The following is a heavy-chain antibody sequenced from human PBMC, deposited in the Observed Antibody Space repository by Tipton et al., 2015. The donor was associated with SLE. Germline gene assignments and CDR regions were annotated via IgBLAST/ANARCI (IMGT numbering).Heavy chain of an antibody. Sequence: TLSLTCTVSGGSISSQYWSWIRQPPGKGLEWIGYVFSSGSTNYNPSLKSRVAISVDTSKNQFSLEVRSVTAADTAVYYCVRLRSKVLIDYWGQGTLVTVSS. V-gene: IGHV4-59*11. CDR3: VRLRSKVLIDY. CDR1: GGSISSQY. J-gene: IGHJ4*02. D-gene: IGHD2-8*01. CDR2: VFSSGST.